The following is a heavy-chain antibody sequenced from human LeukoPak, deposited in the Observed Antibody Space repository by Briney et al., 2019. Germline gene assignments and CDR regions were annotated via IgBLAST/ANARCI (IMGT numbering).Heavy chain of an antibody. CDR2: INEHGRAK. J-gene: IGHJ6*02. CDR1: GFIFSSYW. Sequence: HGGSQRLSCAASGFIFSSYWVNWVRQAPGKGLEWVANINEHGRAKYYVDSVKGRFTISRDNANNSLYLQMNSLRAEDTAVYYCVMDMDVWGRETWFTVSS. V-gene: IGHV3-7*05. CDR3: VMDMDV.